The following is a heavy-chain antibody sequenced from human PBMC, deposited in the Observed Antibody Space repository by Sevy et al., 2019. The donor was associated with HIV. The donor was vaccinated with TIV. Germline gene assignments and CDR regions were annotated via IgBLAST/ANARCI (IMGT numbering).Heavy chain of an antibody. V-gene: IGHV3-23*01. CDR3: AKGGGGHYDPDEIGYYFYYYNMDV. Sequence: GGSLRLSCAVSGFSFDSYGMTWVRQAPGKGLEWVSGISGSGTRTYYADSVKGRFIISRGNSKNTLYLQMNSLRSEDTVIYFCAKGGGGHYDPDEIGYYFYYYNMDVWGKGTTVTVSS. J-gene: IGHJ6*03. D-gene: IGHD3-22*01. CDR2: ISGSGTRT. CDR1: GFSFDSYG.